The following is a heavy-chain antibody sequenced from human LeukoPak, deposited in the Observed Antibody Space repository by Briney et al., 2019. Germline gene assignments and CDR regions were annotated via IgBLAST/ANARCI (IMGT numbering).Heavy chain of an antibody. CDR3: ARGLRHIAVAGNYFDY. CDR1: GGSFSGYY. Sequence: SETLSLTYAVYGGSFSGYYWSWIRQPPGKGLEWIGEINHSGSTNYNPSLKSRVTISVDTSKNQFSLKLSSVTTADTAVYYCARGLRHIAVAGNYFDYWGQGTLVTVSS. V-gene: IGHV4-34*01. D-gene: IGHD6-19*01. J-gene: IGHJ4*02. CDR2: INHSGST.